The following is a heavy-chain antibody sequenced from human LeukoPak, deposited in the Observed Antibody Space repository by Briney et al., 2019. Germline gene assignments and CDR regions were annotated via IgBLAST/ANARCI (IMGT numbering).Heavy chain of an antibody. V-gene: IGHV3-74*03. CDR2: IKSDESSA. Sequence: GGSLRLSCVASGFTITNNWMYWVRQAPGRGLVWVSRIKSDESSAAYADSVKGRFTISRDNAKNTLYLQMNSLRAEDTAVYYCAKDFFNQQPDSYWGQGTLVTVSS. D-gene: IGHD6-13*01. CDR1: GFTITNNW. CDR3: AKDFFNQQPDSY. J-gene: IGHJ4*02.